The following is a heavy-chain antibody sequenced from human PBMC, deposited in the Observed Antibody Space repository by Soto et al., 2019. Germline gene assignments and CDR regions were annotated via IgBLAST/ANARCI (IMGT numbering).Heavy chain of an antibody. CDR1: GFSLNTRDVG. CDR2: VYWDDDK. D-gene: IGHD3-16*01. J-gene: IGHJ4*02. Sequence: QITLNESGPALVKPTQTLTLTCTFSGFSLNTRDVGVGWIRQPPGKALEWLGVVYWDDDKTSSPSLKRRLTINKDTPKNQVVLIMTKMDPVDTATYYCAHCRGGVASLWGKGTLVTVSS. CDR3: AHCRGGVASL. V-gene: IGHV2-5*02.